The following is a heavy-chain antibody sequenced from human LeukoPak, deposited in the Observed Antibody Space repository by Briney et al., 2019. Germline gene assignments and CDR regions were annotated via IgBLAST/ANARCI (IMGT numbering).Heavy chain of an antibody. D-gene: IGHD1-26*01. J-gene: IGHJ3*02. Sequence: SVKVSCKPSVYTFTRYYMLLVRQAPGPGLEWTGWINPNSGGTNYAQKSHRRVTMTRDTSISTAYMELSRLRSDDTAVYYCARGGRWELPRPYAFDIWGEGTIVTVSS. CDR1: VYTFTRYY. V-gene: IGHV1-2*02. CDR3: ARGGRWELPRPYAFDI. CDR2: INPNSGGT.